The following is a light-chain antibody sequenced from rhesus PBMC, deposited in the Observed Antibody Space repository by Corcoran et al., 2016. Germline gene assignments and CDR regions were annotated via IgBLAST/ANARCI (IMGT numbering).Light chain of an antibody. V-gene: IGKV1-28*01. CDR3: LQHNSYPFT. CDR2: ASS. J-gene: IGKJ3*01. CDR1: QGISSY. Sequence: DIQMTQSPSSLSASVGDTVTITCRASQGISSYLNWFQQKPGKAPKLLIYASSSLESGVPSRFCGNGSRTDFTLTISSLQPEDFAAYYCLQHNSYPFTFGPGTKLDIK.